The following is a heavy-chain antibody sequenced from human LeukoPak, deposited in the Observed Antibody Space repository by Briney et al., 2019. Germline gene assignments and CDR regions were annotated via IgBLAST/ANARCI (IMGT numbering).Heavy chain of an antibody. CDR1: GYTFTSYG. Sequence: AASVKVSCKASGYTFTSYGISWVRQAPGQGLEWMGGIIPIFGTANYAQKFQGRVTITADESTSTAYMELSSLRSEDTAVYYCARDVTTWFDPWGQGTLVTVSS. CDR2: IIPIFGTA. D-gene: IGHD4-11*01. V-gene: IGHV1-69*13. J-gene: IGHJ5*02. CDR3: ARDVTTWFDP.